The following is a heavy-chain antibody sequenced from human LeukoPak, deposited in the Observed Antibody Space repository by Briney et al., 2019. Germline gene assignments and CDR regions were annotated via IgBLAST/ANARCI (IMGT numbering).Heavy chain of an antibody. D-gene: IGHD3-10*01. Sequence: ASVKVSCKTSGYTFTDYDITWVRQAPGQGLEWVGRVSPYNGNTYYSQRFQDRVTITKDTSTGTAYMDLRNLRTDDTAMYYCARNGRVRRVVKDLFEYWGQGTLVAVSS. CDR2: VSPYNGNT. CDR1: GYTFTDYD. V-gene: IGHV1-18*01. CDR3: ARNGRVRRVVKDLFEY. J-gene: IGHJ4*02.